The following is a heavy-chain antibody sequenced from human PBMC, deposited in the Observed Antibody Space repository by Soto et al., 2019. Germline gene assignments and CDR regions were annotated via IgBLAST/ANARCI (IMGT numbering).Heavy chain of an antibody. J-gene: IGHJ6*02. CDR1: GSLPVGSLSTYF. D-gene: IGHD3-3*01. V-gene: IGHV4-34*01. Sequence: SETLSLTCGLSGSLPVGSLSTYFWTWIRQPPGKGLEWIGEINHSGSPNYSPSLRGRVTTSLDTSKKQFSLNLSSVTAADTAVYFCARARFSQWSQDYYGLDVWGQGTTVTVS. CDR3: ARARFSQWSQDYYGLDV. CDR2: INHSGSP.